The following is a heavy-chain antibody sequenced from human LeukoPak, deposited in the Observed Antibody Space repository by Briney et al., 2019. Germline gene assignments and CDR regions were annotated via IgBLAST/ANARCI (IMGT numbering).Heavy chain of an antibody. V-gene: IGHV3-23*01. J-gene: IGHJ4*02. CDR2: ISGSGGST. CDR3: AKGLYLRYFDWLLSPEPFDY. CDR1: GFTFSSYG. Sequence: GGTLRLSCAASGFTFSSYGMSWVRQAPGKGLEWVSAISGSGGSTYYAASVKGRFTISRDNSKNTLYLQMNSLRAEDTAVYYCAKGLYLRYFDWLLSPEPFDYWGQGTLVTVSS. D-gene: IGHD3-9*01.